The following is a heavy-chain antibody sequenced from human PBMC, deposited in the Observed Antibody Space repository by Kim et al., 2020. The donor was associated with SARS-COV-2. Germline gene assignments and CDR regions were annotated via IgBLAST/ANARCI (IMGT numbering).Heavy chain of an antibody. CDR1: GGSISSGGYY. J-gene: IGHJ4*02. CDR3: ARGHSIAAAGGD. CDR2: IYYSGST. V-gene: IGHV4-31*03. D-gene: IGHD6-13*01. Sequence: SETRSLTCTVSGGSISSGGYYWSWIRQHPGKGLEWIGYIYYSGSTYYNPSLKSRVTISVDTSKNQFSLKLSSVTAADTAVYYCARGHSIAAAGGDWGQGTLVTVSS.